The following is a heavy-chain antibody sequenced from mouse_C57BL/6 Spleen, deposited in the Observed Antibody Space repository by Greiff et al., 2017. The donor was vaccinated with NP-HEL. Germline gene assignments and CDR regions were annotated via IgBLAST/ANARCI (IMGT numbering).Heavy chain of an antibody. CDR1: GYTFTSYW. CDR3: ARYDSSGPYYFDY. V-gene: IGHV1-50*01. D-gene: IGHD3-2*02. J-gene: IGHJ2*01. Sequence: QVQLQQPGAELVKPGASVKLSCKASGYTFTSYWMQWVKQRPGQGLEWIGEIDPSDSYTNYNQKFKGKATLTVDTSSSTAYMQLSSLTSEDSAVYYCARYDSSGPYYFDYWGQGTTLTVSS. CDR2: IDPSDSYT.